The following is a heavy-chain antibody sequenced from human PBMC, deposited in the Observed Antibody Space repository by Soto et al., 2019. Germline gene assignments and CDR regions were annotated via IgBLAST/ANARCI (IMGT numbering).Heavy chain of an antibody. Sequence: FLRLSYAPSGFTFSNAWMSWVRQAPGKGREGVGGIKSKTDGGTTDYAAPVKGRFTISKDDSNNTLYLQMNSLKPEDTAVYYWTTDRGGYSYGYYYYYGMDVWGQGTTVTVSS. CDR3: TTDRGGYSYGYYYYYGMDV. J-gene: IGHJ6*02. V-gene: IGHV3-15*01. D-gene: IGHD5-18*01. CDR1: GFTFSNAW. CDR2: IKSKTDGGTT.